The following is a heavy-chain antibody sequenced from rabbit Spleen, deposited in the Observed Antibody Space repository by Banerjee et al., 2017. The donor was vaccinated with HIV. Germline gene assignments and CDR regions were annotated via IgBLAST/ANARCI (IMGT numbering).Heavy chain of an antibody. D-gene: IGHD8-1*01. Sequence: QSLGESVGDLGKPVASLTLTCTVSGFDFSSIYYVCWVRQAPGKGLEWISCIAGSSSGFTYSATWAKGRFTCSKTTSTTVTMKMTSLTVADTATYFCARDTGSSFSSYGMDLWGPGTLVTVS. CDR3: ARDTGSSFSSYGMDL. J-gene: IGHJ6*01. V-gene: IGHV1S40*01. CDR2: IAGSSSGFT. CDR1: GFDFSSIYY.